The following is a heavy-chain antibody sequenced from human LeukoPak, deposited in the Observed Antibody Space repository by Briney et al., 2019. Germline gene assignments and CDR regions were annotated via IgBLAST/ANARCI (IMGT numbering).Heavy chain of an antibody. D-gene: IGHD6-19*01. CDR1: NYSISSGYY. V-gene: IGHV4-38-2*02. CDR2: IYHSGST. CDR3: ARSGLYTSGWYDY. J-gene: IGHJ4*02. Sequence: SETLSLTCTVSNYSISSGYYWGWIRQPPGKGLEWIGSIYHSGSTYYNPSLKSRVTISVDTSKNQFSLKLSSVTAADTAVYYCARSGLYTSGWYDYWGQGTLVTVSS.